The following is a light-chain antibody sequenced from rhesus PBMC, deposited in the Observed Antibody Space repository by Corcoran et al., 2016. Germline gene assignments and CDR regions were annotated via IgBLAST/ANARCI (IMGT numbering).Light chain of an antibody. CDR3: CSYTTSSTFI. CDR2: EVS. V-gene: IGLV2S7*01. Sequence: QSAPTQPPSVSGSPGQSVTISCTGTSSDVGGYNYVSWYQQHPGKAPKLMIYEVSKRPSGVSDRFSGSKSGNTASLTISGLQAEDEAYYYCCSYTTSSTFIFGAGTRLTVL. CDR1: SSDVGGYNY. J-gene: IGLJ1*01.